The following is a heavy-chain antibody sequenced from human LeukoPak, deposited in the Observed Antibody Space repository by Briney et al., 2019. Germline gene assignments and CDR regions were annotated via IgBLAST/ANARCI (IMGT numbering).Heavy chain of an antibody. J-gene: IGHJ4*02. CDR2: ISYDGSNT. Sequence: GGSLRLSCAASGFTFSSYGMHWVRQAPGKGLEWVAGISYDGSNTYYADSVKGRFTISRDNSKNTVYLQMNSLRVEDTAVYYCAKDLGFAQLWYFNYWGQGTLVTVSS. V-gene: IGHV3-30*18. CDR1: GFTFSSYG. D-gene: IGHD5-18*01. CDR3: AKDLGFAQLWYFNY.